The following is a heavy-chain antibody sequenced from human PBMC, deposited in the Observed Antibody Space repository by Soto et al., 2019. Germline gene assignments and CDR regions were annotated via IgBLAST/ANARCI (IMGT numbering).Heavy chain of an antibody. CDR2: INPNSGGT. V-gene: IGHV1-2*02. D-gene: IGHD6-25*01. CDR3: ARAPPDPQRGMDV. CDR1: GYTFTGYY. Sequence: QVQLVQSGAEVKKPGASVKVSCKASGYTFTGYYMHWVRQAPGQGLEWMGWINPNSGGTIYAQKFQGRVTMTRDTSISTAYMELSRLRSDYTAVYYCARAPPDPQRGMDVWGQGTTVTVSS. J-gene: IGHJ6*02.